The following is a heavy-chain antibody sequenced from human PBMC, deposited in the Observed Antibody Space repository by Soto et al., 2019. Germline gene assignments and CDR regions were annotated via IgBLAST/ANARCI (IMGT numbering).Heavy chain of an antibody. CDR1: GFTFSSYA. J-gene: IGHJ4*02. D-gene: IGHD3-10*01. CDR3: AKDHKGSGSYYEFDY. CDR2: ISGSGGST. Sequence: GGSLRLSCAASGFTFSSYAMSWVRQAPGKGLEWDSAISGSGGSTYYADSVKGRFTISRDNSKNTLYLQMNSLRAEDTAVYYCAKDHKGSGSYYEFDYWGQGTLVTVSS. V-gene: IGHV3-23*01.